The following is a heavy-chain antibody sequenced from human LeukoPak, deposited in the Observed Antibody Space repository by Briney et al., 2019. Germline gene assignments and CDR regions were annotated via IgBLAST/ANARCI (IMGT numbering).Heavy chain of an antibody. CDR2: IYYSGST. Sequence: SETLSLTCTVSGGSISSYYWSWIRQPPGKGLEWIGYIYYSGSTSYNPSLKSRVTISVDTSKNQFSLKLSSVTAADTAVYYYARESVYCSGGSCYRLFDYWGQGTLVTVSS. D-gene: IGHD2-15*01. J-gene: IGHJ4*02. V-gene: IGHV4-59*12. CDR3: ARESVYCSGGSCYRLFDY. CDR1: GGSISSYY.